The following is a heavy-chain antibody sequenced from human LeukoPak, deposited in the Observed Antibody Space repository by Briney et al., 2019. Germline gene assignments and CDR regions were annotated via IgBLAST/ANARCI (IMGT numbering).Heavy chain of an antibody. D-gene: IGHD6-6*01. Sequence: GGSLRLSCTVSGFTVSSNSMSWVRQAPGKGLEWVSFIYSGGNTHYSDSVKGRFTISRDNSKNTLYLQMNSLRAEDTAVYYCAREGSSSSYLDYWGQGTLVTVSS. J-gene: IGHJ4*02. V-gene: IGHV3-53*05. CDR3: AREGSSSSYLDY. CDR1: GFTVSSNS. CDR2: IYSGGNT.